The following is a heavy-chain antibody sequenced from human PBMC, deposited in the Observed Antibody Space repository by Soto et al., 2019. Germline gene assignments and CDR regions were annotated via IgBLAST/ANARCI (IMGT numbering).Heavy chain of an antibody. CDR1: GASVSNGY. CDR3: ARSYYASTGVAVDP. Sequence: QMQLQASGPGLVKPSETLSLTCNVSGASVSNGYWSWIRQPPGKRLEWIGFMYFGGSFNYNPSLTRRATISVETSKNQFSMKLTSVTASDTAVYYCARSYYASTGVAVDPWGQGTLVTVSS. V-gene: IGHV4-59*02. J-gene: IGHJ5*02. D-gene: IGHD1-26*01. CDR2: MYFGGSF.